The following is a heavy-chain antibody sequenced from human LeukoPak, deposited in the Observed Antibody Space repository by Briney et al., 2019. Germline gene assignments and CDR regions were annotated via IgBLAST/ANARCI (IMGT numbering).Heavy chain of an antibody. CDR2: IYHSGST. D-gene: IGHD2-8*01. V-gene: IGHV4-59*01. CDR3: ARGRFGYAY. J-gene: IGHJ4*02. Sequence: SETLSLTCTVSGGSISSYYWSWIRQPPGKGLEWIGYIYHSGSTKYNPSLKSRVTISVDTSKNQFSLKMSSVTAADTAVYYCARGRFGYAYWGQGTLVTVSS. CDR1: GGSISSYY.